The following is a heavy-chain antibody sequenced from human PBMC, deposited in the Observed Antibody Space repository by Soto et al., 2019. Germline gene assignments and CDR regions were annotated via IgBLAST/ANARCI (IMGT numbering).Heavy chain of an antibody. V-gene: IGHV3-23*01. J-gene: IGHJ4*02. CDR2: LASSGDKT. CDR3: ARVAGALLPFDY. D-gene: IGHD7-27*01. CDR1: GFTFSKYA. Sequence: AWGSLRLSCAASGFTFSKYAMTCFRQAPWKGREWVSALASSGDKTYYADSVKGRFTISRDIAKSMVYLQLNSLRAEDTAIYYCARVAGALLPFDYWGQGILVTVS.